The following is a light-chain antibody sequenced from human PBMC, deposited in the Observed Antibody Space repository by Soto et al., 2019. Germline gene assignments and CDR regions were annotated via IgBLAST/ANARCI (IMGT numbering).Light chain of an antibody. J-gene: IGKJ2*01. Sequence: EIVLTQSPGTLSLSPGERATLSCRASQSVSSRYLAWYQQKPGQAPRLLIYGASSRATGIPERFSGSGSGTDFTLTISRLEAEDFAVYHCQQYNNWPSFGQGTKLEI. V-gene: IGKV3-20*01. CDR2: GAS. CDR1: QSVSSRY. CDR3: QQYNNWPS.